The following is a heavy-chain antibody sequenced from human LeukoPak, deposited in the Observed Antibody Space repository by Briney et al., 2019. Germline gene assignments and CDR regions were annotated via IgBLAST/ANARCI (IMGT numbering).Heavy chain of an antibody. CDR1: GYTFTGYY. Sequence: ASVKVSCKAFGYTFTGYYMHWVRQAPGQGLEWMGRINPNSGGTNYAQKFQGRVTMTRDTSISTAYMELSRLRSDDTAVYYCARAGRYCSGGSCYYIYWGQGTLVTVFS. D-gene: IGHD2-15*01. CDR3: ARAGRYCSGGSCYYIY. J-gene: IGHJ4*02. V-gene: IGHV1-2*06. CDR2: INPNSGGT.